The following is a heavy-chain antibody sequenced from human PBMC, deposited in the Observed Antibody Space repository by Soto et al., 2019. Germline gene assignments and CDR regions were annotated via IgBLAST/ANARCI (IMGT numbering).Heavy chain of an antibody. V-gene: IGHV3-74*01. J-gene: IGHJ6*02. CDR2: IHSNGNTT. D-gene: IGHD3-10*01. CDR1: GFTFSAYW. CDR3: ARSVRSGTYPYYYFAMDV. Sequence: EVQLVESGGGLVQPGGSLRLSCAAPGFTFSAYWMHWVRQAPGKGLVWVSRIHSNGNTTTYADSVKGRFTISRDNAKNTLYLQMNSLRAEDTAVYYCARSVRSGTYPYYYFAMDVWGQGTTVTVSS.